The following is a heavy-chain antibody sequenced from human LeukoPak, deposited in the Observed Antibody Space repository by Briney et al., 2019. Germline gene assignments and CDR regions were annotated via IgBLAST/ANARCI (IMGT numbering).Heavy chain of an antibody. CDR1: GFTFDDYA. CDR2: ITPDGSGT. J-gene: IGHJ4*02. D-gene: IGHD3-10*01. Sequence: GGSLRLSCAASGFTFDDYAMHWVRQTPGKGLVWLSRITPDGSGTSYADSVKGRFTISRDNAKNTLYLQMNSLRAEDTAVYYCARDVVYGSGSLDYWGQGTLVTVSS. CDR3: ARDVVYGSGSLDY. V-gene: IGHV3-74*01.